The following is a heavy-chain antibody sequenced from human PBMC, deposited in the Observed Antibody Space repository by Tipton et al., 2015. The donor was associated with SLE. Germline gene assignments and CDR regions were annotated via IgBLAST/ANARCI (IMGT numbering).Heavy chain of an antibody. CDR3: ASITLLVTGEY. D-gene: IGHD7-27*01. CDR1: GFTVSSNY. V-gene: IGHV3-74*01. CDR2: INTDGSST. Sequence: LSLTCVASGFTVSSNYMSWVRQAPGKGPVWVARINTDGSSTSYADSVKGRFTISRDNAKNTLYLQMTSLGVEDTAVYYCASITLLVTGEYWGQGTLVTVSS. J-gene: IGHJ4*02.